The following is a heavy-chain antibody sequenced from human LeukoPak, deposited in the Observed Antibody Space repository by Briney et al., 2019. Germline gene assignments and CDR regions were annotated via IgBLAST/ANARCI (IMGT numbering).Heavy chain of an antibody. CDR1: GGSFSGYY. J-gene: IGHJ5*02. Sequence: KPSETLSLPCAVYGGSFSGYYWSWIRQAPGKGLEWVSYISSSSSYTNYADSVKGRFTISRDNAKNTLYLQMNSLRAEDTAVYYCARVATGNWFDPWGQGTLVTVSS. CDR3: ARVATGNWFDP. V-gene: IGHV3-11*06. CDR2: ISSSSSYT. D-gene: IGHD1-26*01.